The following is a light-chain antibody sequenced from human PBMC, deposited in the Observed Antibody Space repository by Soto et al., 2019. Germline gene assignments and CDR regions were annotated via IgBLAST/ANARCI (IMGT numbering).Light chain of an antibody. CDR2: DAS. Sequence: IVMTRCPATLSVSPGERAALSCRASQSVSSYLAWYQQKPGQAPRLLIYDASNRATGIPARFSGSGSGTDFTPTISSLEPEDFAVYYCQQRSNWPPITFGQGTRLEIK. V-gene: IGKV3-11*01. J-gene: IGKJ5*01. CDR3: QQRSNWPPIT. CDR1: QSVSSY.